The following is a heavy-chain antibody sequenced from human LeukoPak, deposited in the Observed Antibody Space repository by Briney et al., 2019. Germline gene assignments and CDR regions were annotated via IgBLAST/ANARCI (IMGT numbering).Heavy chain of an antibody. V-gene: IGHV4-34*01. CDR3: ARGRFSVYYFDY. D-gene: IGHD3-3*02. J-gene: IGHJ4*02. Sequence: PSETLSLTCGAFGGSFSDYYWSWIRQPPGKGLEWIGEIIHSGATSSSPSLKSRVTISMDPSKNQFSLRLSSVTAADTAVYYCARGRFSVYYFDYWGQGSLVTVSS. CDR2: IIHSGAT. CDR1: GGSFSDYY.